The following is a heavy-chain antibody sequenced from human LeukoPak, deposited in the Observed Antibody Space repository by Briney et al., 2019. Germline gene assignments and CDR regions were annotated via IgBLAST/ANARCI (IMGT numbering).Heavy chain of an antibody. CDR2: IYYSGGT. J-gene: IGHJ4*02. CDR1: GGSISSYY. D-gene: IGHD4-11*01. V-gene: IGHV4-59*12. CDR3: ARGHSNYEGFDY. Sequence: SETLSLTCTVSGGSISSYYWSWIRQPPGKGLEWIGYIYYSGGTNYNPSLKSRVTISVDTSKNQFSLKLSSVTAADTAVYYCARGHSNYEGFDYWGQGTLVTVSS.